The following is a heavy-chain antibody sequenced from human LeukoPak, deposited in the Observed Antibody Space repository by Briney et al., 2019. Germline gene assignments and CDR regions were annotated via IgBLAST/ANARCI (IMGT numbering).Heavy chain of an antibody. J-gene: IGHJ3*02. D-gene: IGHD3-3*01. V-gene: IGHV4-34*01. Sequence: SETLSLTCAVYGGSFSGYYWSWVRQPPGKGLEWVGEINNSGSTNYNPSLNSPVTISVDTSQNHFSLKLSSVTAADTAVYYCACFEWYDFCSGYSNDAFDIWGQGTMVTVSS. CDR2: INNSGST. CDR3: ACFEWYDFCSGYSNDAFDI. CDR1: GGSFSGYY.